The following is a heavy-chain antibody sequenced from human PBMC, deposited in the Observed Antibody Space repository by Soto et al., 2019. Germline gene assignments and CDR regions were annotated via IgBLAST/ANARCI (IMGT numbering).Heavy chain of an antibody. CDR2: INPNSGGT. Sequence: QAQLVQSGAEVKKPGASVKVSCKASGYTFTGAYIHWVRQAPGQGLEWMGCINPNSGGTEFAQKFQGRVTVTRDTSITTVYMEMNRLRSDDTGVYYCARDFTTRSYGVDVWGHGTAVTVSS. D-gene: IGHD3-10*01. CDR1: GYTFTGAY. CDR3: ARDFTTRSYGVDV. J-gene: IGHJ6*02. V-gene: IGHV1-2*02.